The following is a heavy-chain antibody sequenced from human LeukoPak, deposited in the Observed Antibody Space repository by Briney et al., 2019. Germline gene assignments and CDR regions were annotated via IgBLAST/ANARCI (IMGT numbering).Heavy chain of an antibody. V-gene: IGHV4-30-4*01. J-gene: IGHJ4*02. CDR1: GGSISSGDYY. Sequence: SETLSLTCTVSGGSISSGDYYWSWIRQPPGKGLEWIGYIYYSGSTYYNPSLKSRVTISVDTSKNQFSLKLSSVTAADTAVYYCARGRDSSGYPHYFDYWGQGTLVIVSS. CDR3: ARGRDSSGYPHYFDY. D-gene: IGHD3-22*01. CDR2: IYYSGST.